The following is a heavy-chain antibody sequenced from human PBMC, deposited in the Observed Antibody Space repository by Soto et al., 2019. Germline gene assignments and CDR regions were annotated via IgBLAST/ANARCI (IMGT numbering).Heavy chain of an antibody. CDR3: ARDDARANWFDT. CDR1: GGSVSSGSYY. J-gene: IGHJ5*02. Sequence: SETLSLTCTVSGGSVSSGSYYWSWIRQPPGKGLEWIGYIYYSGSTNYNPSLKSRVTISVDTSKNQFSLKLSSVTAADTAVYYCARDDARANWFDTWGQGTLVTVSS. CDR2: IYYSGST. V-gene: IGHV4-61*01.